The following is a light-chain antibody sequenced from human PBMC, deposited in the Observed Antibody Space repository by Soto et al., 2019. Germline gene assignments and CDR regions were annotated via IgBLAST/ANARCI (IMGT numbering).Light chain of an antibody. CDR3: QQYGSSPPLT. CDR1: QSVSSNY. J-gene: IGKJ4*01. Sequence: EIVLTQSPGTLSLSPGERATLSCRASQSVSSNYLAWYQQKPGQAPRLLIYGASSRATGIPDRFSGSGSGTDSTLTISRLEPEDFVVYYCQQYGSSPPLTFGGGTKVEIK. V-gene: IGKV3-20*01. CDR2: GAS.